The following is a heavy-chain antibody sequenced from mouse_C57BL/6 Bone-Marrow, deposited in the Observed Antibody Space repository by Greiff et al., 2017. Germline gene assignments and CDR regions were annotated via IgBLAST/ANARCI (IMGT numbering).Heavy chain of an antibody. V-gene: IGHV1-63*01. CDR1: GYTFTNYW. CDR2: IYPGGGYT. CDR3: AFYDYDGPPFAY. J-gene: IGHJ3*01. D-gene: IGHD2-4*01. Sequence: VQLQQSGAELVRPGTSVKMSCKASGYTFTNYWIGWAKQRPGHGLEWIGDIYPGGGYTNYNDKFKGKATLTADKSSSTAYMQFSSLTSEDSAIYYCAFYDYDGPPFAYWGQGTLVTVSA.